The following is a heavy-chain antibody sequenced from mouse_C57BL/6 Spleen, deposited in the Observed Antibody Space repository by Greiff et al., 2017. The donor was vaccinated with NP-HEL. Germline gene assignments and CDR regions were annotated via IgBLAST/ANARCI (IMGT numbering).Heavy chain of an antibody. J-gene: IGHJ2*01. CDR2: IYPGDGDT. V-gene: IGHV1-80*01. D-gene: IGHD1-1*01. Sequence: QVQLQQSGAELVKPGASVKISCKASGYAFSSYWMNWVKQRPGKGLEWIGQIYPGDGDTNYNGKFKGKATLTADKSSSTAYMQLSSLTSEDSAVYFGARPGYGSSYLDYGGQGTTLTVSS. CDR3: ARPGYGSSYLDY. CDR1: GYAFSSYW.